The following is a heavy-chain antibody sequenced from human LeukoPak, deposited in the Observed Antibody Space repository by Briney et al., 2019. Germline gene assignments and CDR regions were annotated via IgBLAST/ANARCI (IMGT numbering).Heavy chain of an antibody. D-gene: IGHD3-10*01. V-gene: IGHV3-23*01. CDR3: AKEVPMVRGVKYFDY. CDR2: ISGSGGST. CDR1: GFAFSSYA. J-gene: IGHJ4*02. Sequence: GGSLRLSCAASGFAFSSYAMGWVRQAPGKGLEWVSAISGSGGSTYYAESVKGRFTISRDNSKNTLYLQMNSLRAEDTAVYYCAKEVPMVRGVKYFDYWGQGTLVTVSS.